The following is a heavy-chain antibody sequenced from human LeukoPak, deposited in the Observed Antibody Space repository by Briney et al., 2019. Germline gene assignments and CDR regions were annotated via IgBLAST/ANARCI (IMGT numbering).Heavy chain of an antibody. J-gene: IGHJ3*02. V-gene: IGHV1-24*01. CDR1: GYTLTELS. CDR2: FDPEDGET. Sequence: ASVKVSCKVSGYTLTELSMHWVRQAPGKGLERMGGFDPEDGETIYAQKFQGRVTMTEDTSTDTAYMELSSLRSEDTAVYYCATGVITFGGVGAFDIWGQGTMVTVSS. D-gene: IGHD3-16*01. CDR3: ATGVITFGGVGAFDI.